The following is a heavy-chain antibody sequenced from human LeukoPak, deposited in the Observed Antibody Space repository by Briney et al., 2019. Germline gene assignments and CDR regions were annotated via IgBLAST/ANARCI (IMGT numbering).Heavy chain of an antibody. J-gene: IGHJ4*02. CDR2: ISSNGGST. V-gene: IGHV3-64D*06. Sequence: GGSLRLSCSASGFTFSSYAMHWVRQAPGKGLEYVSAISSNGGSTYYADSVKGRFTISRDNSKNTLYLQMSSLRAEDTAVYYCVKGWLIVATIRSPDFDYWGQGTLVTVSS. CDR1: GFTFSSYA. CDR3: VKGWLIVATIRSPDFDY. D-gene: IGHD5-12*01.